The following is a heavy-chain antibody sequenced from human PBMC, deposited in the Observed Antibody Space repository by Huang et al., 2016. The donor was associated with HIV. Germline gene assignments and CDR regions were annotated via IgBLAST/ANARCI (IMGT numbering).Heavy chain of an antibody. CDR2: IHSDGTYI. V-gene: IGHV3-74*01. CDR3: AVGGRTASYFHFDP. J-gene: IGHJ5*02. D-gene: IGHD3-9*01. Sequence: EVRFQESGGGKVQPGGSLKLSCVASGFTFLDFGMHLARQVPGGGWVCVARIHSDGTYIDYADSVRGRLVVSRNNARDILSLEMSSLRPEDTGVYFCAVGGRTASYFHFDPRGQGIPVIV. CDR1: GFTFLDFG.